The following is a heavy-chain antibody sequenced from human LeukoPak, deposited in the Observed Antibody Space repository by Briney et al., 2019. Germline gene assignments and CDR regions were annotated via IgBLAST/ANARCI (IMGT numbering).Heavy chain of an antibody. D-gene: IGHD3-16*01. CDR3: TSTLGY. J-gene: IGHJ4*02. CDR1: GFSFSSYA. CDR2: ISGSGGST. V-gene: IGHV3-23*01. Sequence: GGSLRLSCVASGFSFSSYAMSWVRQAPGKGLEWVSGISGSGGSTFLADSVKGRFTISRDNPKNTLYLQMNSLKTEDTAVYYCTSTLGYWGQGTLVTVSS.